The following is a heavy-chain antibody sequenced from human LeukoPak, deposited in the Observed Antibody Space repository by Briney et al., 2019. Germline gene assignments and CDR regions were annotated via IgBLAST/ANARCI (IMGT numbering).Heavy chain of an antibody. V-gene: IGHV5-51*01. CDR3: ARHGRNYYDSSGTSDWYFDL. D-gene: IGHD3-22*01. CDR1: GYSFTSYW. J-gene: IGHJ2*01. Sequence: GESLKISCKGSGYSFTSYWIGWVRQMPGKGLEWMGIIYPGDSDTRYSPSFQGQVTISADKSISTAYLQWSSLKASDTAMYYCARHGRNYYDSSGTSDWYFDLWGRGTLVTVSS. CDR2: IYPGDSDT.